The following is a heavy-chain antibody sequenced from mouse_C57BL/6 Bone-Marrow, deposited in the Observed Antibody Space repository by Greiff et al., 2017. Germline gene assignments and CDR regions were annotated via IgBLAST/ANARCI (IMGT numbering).Heavy chain of an antibody. Sequence: VQGVESGAELARPGASVKLSCKASGYTFTSYGISWVKQRTGQGLEWIGEIYPRSGNTYYNEKFKGKATLTADKSSSTAYMELRSLTSEDSAVYFCARPYYGSSYQFAYWGQGTLVTVSA. J-gene: IGHJ3*01. CDR2: IYPRSGNT. V-gene: IGHV1-81*01. CDR1: GYTFTSYG. CDR3: ARPYYGSSYQFAY. D-gene: IGHD1-1*01.